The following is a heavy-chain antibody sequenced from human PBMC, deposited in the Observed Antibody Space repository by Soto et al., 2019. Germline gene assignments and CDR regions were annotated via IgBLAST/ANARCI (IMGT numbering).Heavy chain of an antibody. J-gene: IGHJ6*02. CDR2: ISTYNGKR. V-gene: IGHV1-18*01. CDR3: ARNAGYGLDV. CDR1: GYSFISYG. D-gene: IGHD3-10*01. Sequence: QVQLLQSGSEVKKPGASVKVSCKASGYSFISYGINWVRQAPGQGLEWMGWISTYNGKRDYAQNLQGRVTMTTDTSTSTAYMELISLRSDDTAVYYCARNAGYGLDVWGQGTTVTVSS.